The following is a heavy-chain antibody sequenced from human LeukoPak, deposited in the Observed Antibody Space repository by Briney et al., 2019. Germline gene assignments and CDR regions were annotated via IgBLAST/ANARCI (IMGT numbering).Heavy chain of an antibody. D-gene: IGHD1-26*01. V-gene: IGHV3-21*01. CDR3: ARLWELREDFDH. Sequence: PGGSLRLSCAASGFTFSSYSMNWVRQAPGKGLEWVSSISSSSSYIYYADSVKGRFTISRDNAKNSLYLQMNSLRAEDTAVYYCARLWELREDFDHWGQGTLVTVSS. J-gene: IGHJ4*02. CDR1: GFTFSSYS. CDR2: ISSSSSYI.